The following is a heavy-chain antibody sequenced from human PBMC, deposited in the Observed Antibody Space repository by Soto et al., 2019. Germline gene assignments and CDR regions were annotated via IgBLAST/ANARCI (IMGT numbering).Heavy chain of an antibody. CDR2: INPNSGGT. V-gene: IGHV1-2*02. CDR1: GYTFTGYY. D-gene: IGHD3-16*02. Sequence: ASVKVSCKASGYTFTGYYMHWARQAPGQGLEWMGWINPNSGGTNYAQKFQGRVTMTRDTSISTAYMELSRLRSDDTAVYYCARQNYDYVWGSHPFDYWGQGTLVTVSS. J-gene: IGHJ4*02. CDR3: ARQNYDYVWGSHPFDY.